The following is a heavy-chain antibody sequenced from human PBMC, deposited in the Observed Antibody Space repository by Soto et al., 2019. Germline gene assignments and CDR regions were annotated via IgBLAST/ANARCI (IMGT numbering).Heavy chain of an antibody. CDR2: INSDGSST. J-gene: IGHJ6*02. D-gene: IGHD3-3*01. CDR1: GFTFSSYW. Sequence: GGSLRLSCAASGFTFSSYWMHWVRQAPGKGLVWVSRINSDGSSTSYADSVKGRFTISRDNAKNTLYLQMNSLRAEDTAVYYCARNFFWSGYYAIYYYYGMDVWGQGTTVTVSS. V-gene: IGHV3-74*01. CDR3: ARNFFWSGYYAIYYYYGMDV.